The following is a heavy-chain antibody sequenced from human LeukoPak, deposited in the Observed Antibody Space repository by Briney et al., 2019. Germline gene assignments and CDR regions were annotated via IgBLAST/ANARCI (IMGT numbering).Heavy chain of an antibody. Sequence: GESLKISCKGSGYSFTSYWISWVRQMPGKGLEWMGRIDPSDSYTNYSPSFQGHVTISADKSISTAYLQWSSLKASDTAMYYCARRAGGYGSGSRKYYYYYGMDVWGKGTTVTVSS. CDR3: ARRAGGYGSGSRKYYYYYGMDV. CDR1: GYSFTSYW. J-gene: IGHJ6*04. D-gene: IGHD3-10*01. V-gene: IGHV5-10-1*01. CDR2: IDPSDSYT.